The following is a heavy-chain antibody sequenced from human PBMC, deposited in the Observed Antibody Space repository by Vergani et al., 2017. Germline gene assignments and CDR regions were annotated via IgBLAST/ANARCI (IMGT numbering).Heavy chain of an antibody. J-gene: IGHJ2*01. CDR2: IYHSGST. D-gene: IGHD2-2*01. CDR3: ARDCSSTSSYYWYFDL. Sequence: QVQLQESGPGLVKPSETLSLTCAVSGYSISSGYYWGWIRQPPGKGLEWIWSIYHSGSTYYNPSLKSRVTISVDTSKNQFSLKLSSVTAADTAVYYCARDCSSTSSYYWYFDLWGRGTLVTVSS. V-gene: IGHV4-38-2*01. CDR1: GYSISSGYY.